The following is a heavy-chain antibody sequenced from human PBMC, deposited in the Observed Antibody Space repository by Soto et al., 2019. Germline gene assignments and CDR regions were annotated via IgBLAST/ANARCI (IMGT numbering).Heavy chain of an antibody. CDR3: ARGAVNIFDP. CDR1: EISVSNNY. Sequence: EVQLVESGGGLVQPGGSLRLSCAASEISVSNNYMSWVRQAPGRGLQWVSTLYKDESTYYADSVKGRFTISRDNFKNTVYLQMIGLRADDTAVYYCARGAVNIFDPWGQGTLVTVSS. V-gene: IGHV3-66*01. CDR2: LYKDEST. D-gene: IGHD3-9*01. J-gene: IGHJ5*02.